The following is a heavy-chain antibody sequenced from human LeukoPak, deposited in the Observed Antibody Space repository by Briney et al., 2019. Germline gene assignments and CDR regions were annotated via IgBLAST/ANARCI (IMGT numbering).Heavy chain of an antibody. V-gene: IGHV1-69*13. CDR3: ARAYMTATRHFDS. J-gene: IGHJ4*02. D-gene: IGHD2-21*02. Sequence: AASVKVSSETSGGTFSSYTISWVRQAPGQGLEWMGGIIPIFGTPHYAQKFQDRVTITADASTSTAYMELSSLRSEDTAVYYCARAYMTATRHFDSWGQGTLVTVSS. CDR1: GGTFSSYT. CDR2: IIPIFGTP.